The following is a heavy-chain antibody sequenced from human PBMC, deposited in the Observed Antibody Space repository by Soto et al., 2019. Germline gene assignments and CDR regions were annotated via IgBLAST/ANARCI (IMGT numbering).Heavy chain of an antibody. J-gene: IGHJ4*02. D-gene: IGHD5-12*01. V-gene: IGHV4-39*01. CDR1: GGSISSSSYY. CDR3: ARLTGEMATIDY. Sequence: SETLSLTCTVSGGSISSSSYYWGWIRQPPGKGLEWIGSIYYSGSTYYNPSLKSRVTISVDTSKNQFSLKLSSVTAADTAVYYCARLTGEMATIDYWGQGTLVTVSS. CDR2: IYYSGST.